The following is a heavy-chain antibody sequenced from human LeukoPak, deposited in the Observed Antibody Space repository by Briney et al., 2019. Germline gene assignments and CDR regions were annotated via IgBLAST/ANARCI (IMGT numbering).Heavy chain of an antibody. CDR1: GGSISSSSYY. CDR2: IYYSGST. V-gene: IGHV4-39*01. D-gene: IGHD4-17*01. CDR3: ARLGDLDY. J-gene: IGHJ4*02. Sequence: SATLSLTCTVSGGSISSSSYYWGWIRQPPGKGLEWIGSIYYSGSTYYNPSLKSRVTISVDTSKNQFSLKLSSVTAADTAVYYCARLGDLDYWGQGTLVTVSS.